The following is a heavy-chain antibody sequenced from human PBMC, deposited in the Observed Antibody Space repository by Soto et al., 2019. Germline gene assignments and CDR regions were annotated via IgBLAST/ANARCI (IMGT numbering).Heavy chain of an antibody. V-gene: IGHV1-46*01. Sequence: ASVKVSCKASGCTFTSYYFHWVRQAPGQGLEWVGLINPSGGSTTYARKFQGRVTMTRDTSTSTVYMELNSLRVEDTAVYYCAREVPPPNYYGTRGIDFWGQGTLVTVSS. CDR1: GCTFTSYY. D-gene: IGHD3-10*01. J-gene: IGHJ4*02. CDR2: INPSGGST. CDR3: AREVPPPNYYGTRGIDF.